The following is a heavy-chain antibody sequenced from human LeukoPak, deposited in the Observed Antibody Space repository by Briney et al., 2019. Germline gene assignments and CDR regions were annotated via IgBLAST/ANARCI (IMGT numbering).Heavy chain of an antibody. V-gene: IGHV3-9*01. Sequence: GGSLRLSCAASGFTFDDYAMHWVRQAPGKGLEWVSGISWNSGHKGYADSVKGRFTISRDNAKNSLYLRMNSLRAKDTALYYCAKDRRPTVSGGYFDLWGRGTLVIVSS. J-gene: IGHJ2*01. CDR2: ISWNSGHK. CDR1: GFTFDDYA. CDR3: AKDRRPTVSGGYFDL. D-gene: IGHD3-10*01.